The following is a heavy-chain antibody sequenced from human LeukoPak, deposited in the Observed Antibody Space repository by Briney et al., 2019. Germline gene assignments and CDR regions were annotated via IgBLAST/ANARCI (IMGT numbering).Heavy chain of an antibody. CDR1: GFTFSDLY. CDR2: IRNKANSYTT. D-gene: IGHD2-15*01. CDR3: APSGSSGLQVFDY. V-gene: IGHV3-72*01. J-gene: IGHJ4*02. Sequence: GGSLRLSCAASGFTFSDLYMDWVRKAPGKGLEWVGGIRNKANSYTTEYAASVRGRFTISRDDSKNSLYLQMSSLKTEDTAVYYCAPSGSSGLQVFDYWGQGTLVTVSS.